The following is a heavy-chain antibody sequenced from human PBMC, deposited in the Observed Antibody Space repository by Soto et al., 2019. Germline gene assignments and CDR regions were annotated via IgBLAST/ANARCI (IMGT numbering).Heavy chain of an antibody. V-gene: IGHV4-31*03. CDR1: GGSISSGGYY. J-gene: IGHJ4*02. Sequence: SETLSLTCTVSGGSISSGGYYWSWIRQHPGKGLEWIGYIYYSGSTYYNPSLKSRVTISVDTSKSQFSLKLSSVTAADTAVYYCARSWLQYFDYWGQGTLVTVSS. D-gene: IGHD5-12*01. CDR3: ARSWLQYFDY. CDR2: IYYSGST.